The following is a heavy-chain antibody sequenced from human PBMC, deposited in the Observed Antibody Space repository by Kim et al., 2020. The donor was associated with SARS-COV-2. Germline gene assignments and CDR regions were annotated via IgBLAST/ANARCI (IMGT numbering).Heavy chain of an antibody. J-gene: IGHJ6*02. CDR1: GYTFTSYG. Sequence: ASVKVSCKASGYTFTSYGISWVRQAPGQGLEWMGWISAYNGNTNYAQKLQGRVTMTTDTSTSTAYMELRSLRSDDTAVYYCARYYYDSSGLPYYYYGMDVWGQGTTVTVSS. V-gene: IGHV1-18*01. CDR3: ARYYYDSSGLPYYYYGMDV. CDR2: ISAYNGNT. D-gene: IGHD3-22*01.